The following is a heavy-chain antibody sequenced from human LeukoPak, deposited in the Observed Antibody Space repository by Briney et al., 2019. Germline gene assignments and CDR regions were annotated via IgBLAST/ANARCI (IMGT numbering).Heavy chain of an antibody. CDR2: FDPEDGET. CDR3: AGLLTMVRGVTLQDDY. V-gene: IGHV1-24*01. Sequence: GASVKVSCKVSGYTLTELSMHWVRQAPGKGLEWMGGFDPEDGETIYAQKFQGRVTITADKSTSTAYMELSSLRSEDTAVYYCAGLLTMVRGVTLQDDYWGQGTLVTVSS. D-gene: IGHD3-10*01. CDR1: GYTLTELS. J-gene: IGHJ4*02.